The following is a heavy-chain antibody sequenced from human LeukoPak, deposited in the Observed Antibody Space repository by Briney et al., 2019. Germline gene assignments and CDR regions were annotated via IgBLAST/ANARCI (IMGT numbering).Heavy chain of an antibody. Sequence: PGGSLRLSCAASGFTFSSYSMNWVRQAPGKGLELVSSISSSSSYIYYADSVKGRFTISRDNAKNSLYLQMNSLRAEDTAVYYCARVGGYNFHFDYWGQGTLVTVSS. V-gene: IGHV3-21*01. CDR3: ARVGGYNFHFDY. D-gene: IGHD5-24*01. J-gene: IGHJ4*02. CDR2: ISSSSSYI. CDR1: GFTFSSYS.